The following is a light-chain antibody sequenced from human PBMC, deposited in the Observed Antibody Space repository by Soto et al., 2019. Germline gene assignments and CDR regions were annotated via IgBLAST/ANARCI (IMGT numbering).Light chain of an antibody. CDR2: GAS. J-gene: IGKJ1*01. CDR1: QSVSSN. V-gene: IGKV3-15*01. CDR3: QQYNNWPPWT. Sequence: IVMTQSPATLSVSPGERATLSCRASQSVSSNLAWYQQKPGQAPRLLIYGASTRATGIPARFSGSGSGTVFTLTISSLQSEDFAVYDCQQYNNWPPWTFGQGTKVDIK.